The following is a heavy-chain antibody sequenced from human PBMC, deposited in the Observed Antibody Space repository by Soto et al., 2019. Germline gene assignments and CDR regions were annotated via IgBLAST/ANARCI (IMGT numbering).Heavy chain of an antibody. J-gene: IGHJ4*02. CDR2: INQSGST. V-gene: IGHV4-34*01. CDR3: ARGWGRIFDY. CDR1: GGSFSGYY. Sequence: QVPLQQWGAGLLKPSETLSLTCAVYGGSFSGYYWNWIRQPPGEGLEWIGEINQSGSTNYNPSLNTRVTISVDTSKNQFSLKLSSVTAAYSAVYYCARGWGRIFDYWGQGTLVTVSS. D-gene: IGHD7-27*01.